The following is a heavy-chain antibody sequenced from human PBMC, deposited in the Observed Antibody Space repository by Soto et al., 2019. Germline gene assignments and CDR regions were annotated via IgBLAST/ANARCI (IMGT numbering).Heavy chain of an antibody. Sequence: GGSLSLSCAASGFTFTSYAIRWVRQAPGQGLEWVSSISGSGGSTYYADSVKGRFTISRDNSRNTQYLQMTSLRAEDTATYYCAKEATGWYPYVDYWGQGTLVTVSS. CDR2: ISGSGGST. D-gene: IGHD6-19*01. V-gene: IGHV3-23*01. CDR3: AKEATGWYPYVDY. J-gene: IGHJ4*02. CDR1: GFTFTSYA.